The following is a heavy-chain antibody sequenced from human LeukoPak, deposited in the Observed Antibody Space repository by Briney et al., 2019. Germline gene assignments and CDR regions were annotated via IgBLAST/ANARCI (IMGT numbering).Heavy chain of an antibody. CDR1: GFSISNSA. V-gene: IGHV3-23*01. D-gene: IGHD2-15*01. CDR3: AKDCNGGNCYIDY. J-gene: IGHJ4*02. CDR2: IVASSGST. Sequence: GGSLRLSCAASGFSISNSAMSWVRQAPGKGLEWVSLIVASSGSTFYADSVKGRFTISSDNSKNTLYLQMNSLRAEDTAIYYCAKDCNGGNCYIDYWGQGTLVTVAS.